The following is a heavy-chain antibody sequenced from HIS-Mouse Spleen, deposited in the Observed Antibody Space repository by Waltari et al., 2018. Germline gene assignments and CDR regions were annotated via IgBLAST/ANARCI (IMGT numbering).Heavy chain of an antibody. Sequence: QVQLVESGGGVVQPGRSLRRYWAAWGLTVSSEGNSGCGQAPGKGLEWVAVISYDGSNKYYADSVKGRFTISRDNSKNTLYLQMNSLRAEDTAVYYCEGVYGSGSYYFDYWGQGTLVTVSS. V-gene: IGHV3-30*03. CDR3: EGVYGSGSYYFDY. D-gene: IGHD3-10*01. CDR2: ISYDGSNK. CDR1: GLTVSSEG. J-gene: IGHJ4*02.